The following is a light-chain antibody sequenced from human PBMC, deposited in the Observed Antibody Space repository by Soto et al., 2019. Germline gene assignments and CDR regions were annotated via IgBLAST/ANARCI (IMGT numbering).Light chain of an antibody. V-gene: IGKV1-39*01. J-gene: IGKJ1*01. CDR3: QQHYNTPRT. CDR2: TAS. CDR1: QPISDY. Sequence: DIQMTQSPSSLSASVGDRVTITCRTSQPISDYLNWYQQKPGKAPTLLIYTASNLQSGVPSRFSGSGSGTHFTLTISSLQPEDFATYYCQQHYNTPRTFVQGTKVEIK.